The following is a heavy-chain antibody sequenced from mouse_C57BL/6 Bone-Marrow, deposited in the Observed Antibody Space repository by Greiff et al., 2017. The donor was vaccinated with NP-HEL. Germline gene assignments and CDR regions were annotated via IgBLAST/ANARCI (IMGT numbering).Heavy chain of an antibody. CDR3: ARQNMITTEGFAY. D-gene: IGHD2-4*01. V-gene: IGHV5-6*01. J-gene: IGHJ3*01. CDR2: ISSGGSYT. Sequence: EVQVVESGGDLVKPGGSLKLSCAASGFTFSSYGMSWVRQTPDKRLEWVATISSGGSYTYYPDSVKGRFTISRDNAKNTLYLQMSSLKSEDTAMYYCARQNMITTEGFAYWGQGTLVTVSA. CDR1: GFTFSSYG.